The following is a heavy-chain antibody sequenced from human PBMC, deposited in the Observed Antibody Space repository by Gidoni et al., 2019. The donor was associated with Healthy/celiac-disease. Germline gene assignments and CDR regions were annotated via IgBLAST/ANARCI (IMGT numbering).Heavy chain of an antibody. CDR2: IYHSGST. CDR1: GCPISSSNW. J-gene: IGHJ4*02. Sequence: QVQLQESGPGLVKPSGTLSPTCPVSGCPISSSNWWSWVRQPPGKGLEWIGEIYHSGSTNYKPSLKSRVTISVDKSKNQFSLKLSSVTAADTAVYYCARGYSSSWYNFDYWGQGTLVTVSS. D-gene: IGHD6-13*01. CDR3: ARGYSSSWYNFDY. V-gene: IGHV4-4*02.